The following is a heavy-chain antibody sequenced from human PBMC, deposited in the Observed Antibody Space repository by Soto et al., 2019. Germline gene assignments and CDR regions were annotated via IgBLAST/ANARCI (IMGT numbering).Heavy chain of an antibody. Sequence: GGSLRLSCEASGFTLRNYAMTWVRQAPGKGLEWVSLISANDVGTYYAESVKTRFTISTDQSRNTAYLQMDSLRADDTAIYYCAKAKNDYNWDNRPPFDYWGQGTLVTVSS. J-gene: IGHJ4*02. CDR3: AKAKNDYNWDNRPPFDY. D-gene: IGHD1-20*01. CDR1: GFTLRNYA. CDR2: ISANDVGT. V-gene: IGHV3-23*01.